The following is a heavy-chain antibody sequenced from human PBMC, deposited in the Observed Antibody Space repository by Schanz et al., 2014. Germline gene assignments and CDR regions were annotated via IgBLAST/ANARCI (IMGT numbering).Heavy chain of an antibody. D-gene: IGHD2-2*01. Sequence: EVRLVESGGGLVKPGGSLRLSCAASGFTFISYNMNWVRQAPGKGLEWVANIKQDGSERYYVDSVKGRFTISRDNAKNSLYLQMNSLRAEDTAVYYCERFQSPHQPFDYWGQGTLVTVSS. J-gene: IGHJ4*02. CDR3: ERFQSPHQPFDY. V-gene: IGHV3-7*01. CDR2: IKQDGSER. CDR1: GFTFISYN.